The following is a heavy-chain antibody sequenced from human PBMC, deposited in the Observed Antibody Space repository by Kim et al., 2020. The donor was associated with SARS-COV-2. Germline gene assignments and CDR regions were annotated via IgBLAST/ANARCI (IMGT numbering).Heavy chain of an antibody. V-gene: IGHV3-33*01. CDR1: GFTFSSYG. D-gene: IGHD3-22*01. CDR3: ARESVNYDSSGYSAGFDY. CDR2: IWYDGSNK. Sequence: GGSLRLSCAASGFTFSSYGMHWVRQAPGKGLEWVAVIWYDGSNKYYADSVKGRFTISRDNSKNTLYLQMNGLRAEDTAVYYCARESVNYDSSGYSAGFDYWGQGTLVTVSS. J-gene: IGHJ4*02.